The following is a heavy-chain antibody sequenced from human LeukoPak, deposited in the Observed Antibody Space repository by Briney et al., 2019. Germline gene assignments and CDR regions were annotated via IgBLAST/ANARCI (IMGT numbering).Heavy chain of an antibody. D-gene: IGHD3-22*01. CDR2: IYNSGST. CDR1: GGSISSSSYY. CDR3: ARNGDDSSDYYYFDY. Sequence: KPSETLSLTCTVSGGSISSSSYYWGWIRQPPGKGLEWIGYIYNSGSTKYNPSLKSRVTISVDTSKNQFSLKLNSVTAADTAIYYCARNGDDSSDYYYFDYWGQGTLVTVSS. J-gene: IGHJ4*02. V-gene: IGHV4-61*05.